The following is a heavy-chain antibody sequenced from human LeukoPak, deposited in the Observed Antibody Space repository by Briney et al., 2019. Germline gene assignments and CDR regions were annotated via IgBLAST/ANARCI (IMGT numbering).Heavy chain of an antibody. D-gene: IGHD5-18*01. CDR3: ARRAYSYDFDY. J-gene: IGHJ4*02. V-gene: IGHV3-23*01. Sequence: GGSLRLSCAASGFTFTNYAMTWVRQAQGKRLEWVSAISGSGGYTYYADSVKGRLTISRDNFKNTLYLQMNSLRAEDTAVYYCARRAYSYDFDYWGQGTLVTVSS. CDR2: ISGSGGYT. CDR1: GFTFTNYA.